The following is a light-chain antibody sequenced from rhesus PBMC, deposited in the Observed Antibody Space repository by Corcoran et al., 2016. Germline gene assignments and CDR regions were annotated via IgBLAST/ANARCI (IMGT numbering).Light chain of an antibody. CDR1: RSLLESEDGNTY. V-gene: IGKV2-104*02. CDR3: MRALAFPT. CDR2: EVS. J-gene: IGKJ4*01. Sequence: DIVMTQTPLSLPVTPGEPASISCRASRSLLESEDGNTYWDWYLQKPGHSPLLLIYEVSNRASGVPDRVSGSGSDTDFTLKISSVEAEDFGVYYCMRALAFPTFSGGTKAELK.